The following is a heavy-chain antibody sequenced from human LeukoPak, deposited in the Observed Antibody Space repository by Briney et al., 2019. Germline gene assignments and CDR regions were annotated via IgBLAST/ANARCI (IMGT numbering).Heavy chain of an antibody. CDR3: TTDLGTYYHGSQRLIPIDY. J-gene: IGHJ4*02. D-gene: IGHD3-10*01. CDR2: IKSKTDGETT. CDR1: GFTFTNAW. V-gene: IGHV3-15*01. Sequence: GGSLRLSCADSGFTFTNAWMSWVRQAPGKGLEWIGRIKSKTDGETTNYAEPVRGRFTISRDDSKSAVYLQMNSLKIEDTAVYYCTTDLGTYYHGSQRLIPIDYWGQGTLVTVSS.